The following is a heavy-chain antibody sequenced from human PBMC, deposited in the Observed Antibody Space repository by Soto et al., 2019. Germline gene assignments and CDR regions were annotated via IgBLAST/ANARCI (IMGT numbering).Heavy chain of an antibody. Sequence: GASVKVSCKPSGYIFTIYYILWVRQAPGQGLEWMGMINPSGGSANCAQKFQGRVTMTRDTSTSTVYMELSSLRAEDTAVYYCAKQRLSMVRGVIIGAPLFDYWGQGTLVTVSS. J-gene: IGHJ4*02. V-gene: IGHV1-46*01. CDR2: INPSGGSA. CDR1: GYIFTIYY. CDR3: AKQRLSMVRGVIIGAPLFDY. D-gene: IGHD3-10*01.